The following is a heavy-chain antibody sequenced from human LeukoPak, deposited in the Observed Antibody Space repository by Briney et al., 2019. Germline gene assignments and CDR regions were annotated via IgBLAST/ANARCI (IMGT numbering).Heavy chain of an antibody. J-gene: IGHJ4*02. CDR3: AGGPFYYASGSNN. V-gene: IGHV3-23*01. CDR1: GFTFSTYV. Sequence: GGSLRLSCAASGFTFSTYVMNWVRQAPGKGLEWVSAISVSGDYTYYADSVKGRFTISRDNSKNTLYLQMNSLRAEDTAVYYCAGGPFYYASGSNNWGQGTLVTVSS. D-gene: IGHD3-10*01. CDR2: ISVSGDYT.